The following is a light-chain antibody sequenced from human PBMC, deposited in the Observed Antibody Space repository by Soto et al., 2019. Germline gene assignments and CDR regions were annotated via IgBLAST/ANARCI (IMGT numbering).Light chain of an antibody. CDR3: QQYNNWPVT. CDR1: QSVDSNF. Sequence: EIVLTQSPGTLSLSLGERATLSCRANQSVDSNFLAWNQQKPGQAPRLLIYATSTRATGIPDRFSGSGSGTDFTLTISRLEPEDFAVYYCQQYNNWPVTFGQGTRLEIK. CDR2: ATS. V-gene: IGKV3-20*01. J-gene: IGKJ5*01.